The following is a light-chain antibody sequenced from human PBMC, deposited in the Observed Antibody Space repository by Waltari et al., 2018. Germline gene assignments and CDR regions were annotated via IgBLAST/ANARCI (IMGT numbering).Light chain of an antibody. V-gene: IGLV2-14*01. CDR1: SSDVGALNY. Sequence: QSALTQPASVSGSPGQSITISCTGTSSDVGALNYVSWYQQHPGKAPNLMVSEVSNRPSGVSNRLSGSKSGNTASLTISGLQAEDEADYYCSSSTSSSTLVFGGGTKLTVL. J-gene: IGLJ3*02. CDR3: SSSTSSSTLV. CDR2: EVS.